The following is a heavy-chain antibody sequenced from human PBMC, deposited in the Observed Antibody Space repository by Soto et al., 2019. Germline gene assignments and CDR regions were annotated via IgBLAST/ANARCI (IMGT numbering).Heavy chain of an antibody. CDR3: ARACSSGWYYYDY. D-gene: IGHD6-19*01. CDR2: IYYSGST. Sequence: SETLSLTCTVSGGSVSSGSNYWSWIRQPPGKGLEWIGYIYYSGSTNYNPSLKSRVTMSVDTSKNQLSLKLTSVTAADTAVYYCARACSSGWYYYDYSAQRTLVTVSS. V-gene: IGHV4-61*01. J-gene: IGHJ4*02. CDR1: GGSVSSGSNY.